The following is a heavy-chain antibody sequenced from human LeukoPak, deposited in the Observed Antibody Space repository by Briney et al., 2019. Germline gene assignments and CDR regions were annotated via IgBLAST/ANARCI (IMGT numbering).Heavy chain of an antibody. Sequence: PGGSLRLSCAASGFTFSSYSMNWVRQAPGKGLEWVSSISSSSSYIYYADSVKGRFTISRHNSKNTLYLQMNSLRAEDTAVYYCASKLWLDPWGQGTLVTVSS. J-gene: IGHJ5*02. CDR2: ISSSSSYI. D-gene: IGHD5-24*01. CDR3: ASKLWLDP. CDR1: GFTFSSYS. V-gene: IGHV3-21*04.